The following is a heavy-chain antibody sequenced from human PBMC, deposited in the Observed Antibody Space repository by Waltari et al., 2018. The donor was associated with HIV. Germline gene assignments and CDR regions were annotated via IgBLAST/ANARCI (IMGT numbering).Heavy chain of an antibody. Sequence: QVQLQESGPGLVKPSEPLSLICAVSGYSLRRGYNWGWIRQPPGEGLEWIGSTSYSEGTYYNPSLRSRVTISLDTSKNQFSLNLNSVTAADTAVYFCARRRAQGDFDYWGQGTLVTVSS. CDR2: TSYSEGT. CDR1: GYSLRRGYN. CDR3: ARRRAQGDFDY. D-gene: IGHD1-26*01. J-gene: IGHJ4*02. V-gene: IGHV4-38-2*01.